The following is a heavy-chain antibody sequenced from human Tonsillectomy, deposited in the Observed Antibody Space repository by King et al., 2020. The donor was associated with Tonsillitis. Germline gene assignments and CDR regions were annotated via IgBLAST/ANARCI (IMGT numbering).Heavy chain of an antibody. Sequence: GQLVQSGAEVKKPGSSVKVSCKASGGTFSSYAISWVRQAPGQGLEWMGGIIPIFDTRNYAQKFRDRVTISADESTSTVYMEMSSLKSEDAAVYYCARGGMDRNWFDPWGQGTRVTVS. J-gene: IGHJ5*02. CDR3: ARGGMDRNWFDP. CDR1: GGTFSSYA. V-gene: IGHV1-69*01. CDR2: IIPIFDTR. D-gene: IGHD2-2*03.